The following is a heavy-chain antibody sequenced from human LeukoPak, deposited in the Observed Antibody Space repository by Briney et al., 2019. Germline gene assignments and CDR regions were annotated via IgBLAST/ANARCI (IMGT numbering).Heavy chain of an antibody. J-gene: IGHJ6*03. V-gene: IGHV3-30*01. Sequence: PGRSLRLSCAASGFTFSSYAMHWVRQAPGKGLEWVAVLSYDGSNKYYADSVKGRFTISRDNSKNTLYLQMNSLRAEDTAVYYCASTTHDYYYYYMDVWGKGTTVTVSS. D-gene: IGHD4-11*01. CDR1: GFTFSSYA. CDR3: ASTTHDYYYYYMDV. CDR2: LSYDGSNK.